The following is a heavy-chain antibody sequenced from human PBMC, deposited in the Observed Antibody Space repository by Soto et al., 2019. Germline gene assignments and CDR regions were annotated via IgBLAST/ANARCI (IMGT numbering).Heavy chain of an antibody. V-gene: IGHV3-7*03. CDR3: ASSPHKDSRPDY. D-gene: IGHD3-22*01. CDR2: IKYDGSGK. J-gene: IGHJ4*02. Sequence: GSLRLSCAASGFTFSSYWMSWVRQAPGRGLEWMANIKYDGSGKYYVDSVKGRLTISRDNAKNSLYLQMNSLRAEDTAVYYCASSPHKDSRPDYWGQGTLVTLSS. CDR1: GFTFSSYW.